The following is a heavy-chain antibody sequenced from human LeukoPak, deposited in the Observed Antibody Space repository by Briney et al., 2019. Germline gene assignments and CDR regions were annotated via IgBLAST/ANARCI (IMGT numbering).Heavy chain of an antibody. CDR2: MWYDGSTK. J-gene: IGHJ4*02. CDR1: GFTFSSYG. Sequence: GRSLRPSCAASGFTFSSYGMHWVRQAPGKGLEWVAVMWYDGSTKYYADSVKGRFTISRDNSKNTLYLQMDSLRAEDTAVYYCAKDGAASTYFDNWGQGTLVTVSS. CDR3: AKDGAASTYFDN. D-gene: IGHD4/OR15-4a*01. V-gene: IGHV3-33*06.